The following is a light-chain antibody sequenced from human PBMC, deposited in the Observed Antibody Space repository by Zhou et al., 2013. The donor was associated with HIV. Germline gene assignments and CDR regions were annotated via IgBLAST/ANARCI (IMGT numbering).Light chain of an antibody. V-gene: IGKV1-5*03. J-gene: IGKJ4*01. CDR2: KVS. Sequence: DIQMTQSPSSVSASVGDRITITCRASQGISKWLAWYQQKPGKAPKLLIYKVSILESGVPSRFSGSGSGTEFTLTISNLQPEDIATYYCQQYKIYPLTFGGGTKVEIK. CDR1: QGISKW. CDR3: QQYKIYPLT.